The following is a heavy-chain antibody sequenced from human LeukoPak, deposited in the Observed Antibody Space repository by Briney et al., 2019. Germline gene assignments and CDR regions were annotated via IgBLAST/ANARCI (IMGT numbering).Heavy chain of an antibody. V-gene: IGHV3-33*06. CDR1: GFTFSSYG. J-gene: IGHJ3*02. CDR2: IWYDGSDK. D-gene: IGHD3-3*01. CDR3: AKSLVSGYAFDI. Sequence: PGGSLRLSCAASGFTFSSYGMHWVRQAPGKGLEWVAVIWYDGSDKYYADSVKGRFTISRDNSKNTLYLQMNSLRAEDTAVYYCAKSLVSGYAFDIWGQGTMVTVSS.